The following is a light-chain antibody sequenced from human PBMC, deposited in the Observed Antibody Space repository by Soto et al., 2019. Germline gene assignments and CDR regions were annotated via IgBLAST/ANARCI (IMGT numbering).Light chain of an antibody. CDR3: TSYTTSSTRVV. V-gene: IGLV2-14*01. J-gene: IGLJ2*01. CDR2: DVS. Sequence: QPVLTQPASVSGSPGQSITISCTGTSSDVGAYNYVSWYQQHPGKAPKLMIYDVSNRPSGVSNRFSGSKSGNTASLTISGLQAEDEADYYCTSYTTSSTRVVFGTGTKLTVL. CDR1: SSDVGAYNY.